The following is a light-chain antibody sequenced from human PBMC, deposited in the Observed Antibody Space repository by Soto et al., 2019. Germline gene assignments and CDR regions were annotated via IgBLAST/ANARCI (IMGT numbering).Light chain of an antibody. CDR3: QQYVSSPYT. Sequence: EIVLTQSPGTLSLSPGERATLSCRASQSLSINYITWYQHKRGQAPRLLIYATSSRAAGIPDRFSGSGSGTDFTLTISRLEPEDFAVYYCQQYVSSPYTFGQGTKLEIK. V-gene: IGKV3-20*01. CDR2: ATS. J-gene: IGKJ2*01. CDR1: QSLSINY.